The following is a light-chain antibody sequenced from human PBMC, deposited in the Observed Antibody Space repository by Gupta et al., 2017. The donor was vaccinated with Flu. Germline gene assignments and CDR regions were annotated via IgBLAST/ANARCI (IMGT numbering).Light chain of an antibody. J-gene: IGLJ1*01. CDR1: SSDVGRSDS. Sequence: SALTQPASVSGSPGQSIPISCTGTSSDVGRSDSVSWYQQHPGKAPKLLIYDVSSRPSGVSSRFSGSKSGNTASLTISGLQAEDETDYYCSSYTSISTFYVFGTGTKVTVL. CDR3: SSYTSISTFYV. CDR2: DVS. V-gene: IGLV2-14*03.